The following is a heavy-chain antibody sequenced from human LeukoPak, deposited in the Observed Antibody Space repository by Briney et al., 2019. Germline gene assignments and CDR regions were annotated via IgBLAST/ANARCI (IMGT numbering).Heavy chain of an antibody. CDR1: GFTFSVTW. Sequence: GGSLRLSCAASGFTFSVTWMSWVRQAPGRGLEWVGRFESKVAGGTTDYAAPVAGRFTISRDDSKNMLYLQMNSLKTEDTGVYYCTRGAPQADVFDIWGQGTMVTVSS. V-gene: IGHV3-15*04. CDR2: FESKVAGGTT. D-gene: IGHD1-26*01. CDR3: TRGAPQADVFDI. J-gene: IGHJ3*02.